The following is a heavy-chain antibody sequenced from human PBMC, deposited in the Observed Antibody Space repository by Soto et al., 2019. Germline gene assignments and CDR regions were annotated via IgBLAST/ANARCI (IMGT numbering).Heavy chain of an antibody. CDR3: ARAVSITMVRGVFDY. Sequence: ASVKVSCKASGYTFTSYAMQWVRQAPGQRLEWMGWINAGNGNTKYSQKFQGRVTITRDTSASTAYMELSSLRSEDTAVYYCARAVSITMVRGVFDYWGQGTLVTVSS. J-gene: IGHJ4*02. D-gene: IGHD3-10*01. V-gene: IGHV1-3*01. CDR1: GYTFTSYA. CDR2: INAGNGNT.